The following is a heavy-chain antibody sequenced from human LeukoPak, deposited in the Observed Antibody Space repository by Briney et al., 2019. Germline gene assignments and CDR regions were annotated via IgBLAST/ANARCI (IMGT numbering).Heavy chain of an antibody. J-gene: IGHJ4*02. CDR3: AKDSRFTLRDGGMFDS. Sequence: PGGSLRLSCAASGFTFSNFAMNWVRQVPGKGLEWVSGISGADGTKFDAESVRGRFTVSRDDSKNTLYLEMHSLRVEDTAIYYCAKDSRFTLRDGGMFDSWGQGTLVTVSS. CDR2: ISGADGTK. CDR1: GFTFSNFA. V-gene: IGHV3-23*01. D-gene: IGHD5-24*01.